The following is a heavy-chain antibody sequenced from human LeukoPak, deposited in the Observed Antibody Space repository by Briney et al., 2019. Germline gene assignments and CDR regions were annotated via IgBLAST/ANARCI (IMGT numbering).Heavy chain of an antibody. CDR2: IYYSGST. Sequence: SETLSLTCTVSGGSISSYYWSWIRQPPGKGLEWIGYIYYSGSTNYNPSLKSRVTISVDTSKNQFSLKLSSVTAADTAVYYCATNSHRGTFDYWGQGTLVTVSS. V-gene: IGHV4-59*01. CDR1: GGSISSYY. J-gene: IGHJ4*02. CDR3: ATNSHRGTFDY. D-gene: IGHD3-16*01.